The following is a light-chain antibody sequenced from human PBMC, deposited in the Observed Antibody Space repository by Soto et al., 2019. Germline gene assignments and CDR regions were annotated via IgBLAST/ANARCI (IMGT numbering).Light chain of an antibody. Sequence: DIQMPQSPSTLSASVGDRVTITCRASQSISSWLAWYQQKPGKAPKLLIYDASSLESGVPSRFSGSGSGTEFTLTISSLQPDDFATYYCQQYNSSPLTFGGGTKVDIK. CDR2: DAS. CDR1: QSISSW. J-gene: IGKJ4*01. V-gene: IGKV1-5*01. CDR3: QQYNSSPLT.